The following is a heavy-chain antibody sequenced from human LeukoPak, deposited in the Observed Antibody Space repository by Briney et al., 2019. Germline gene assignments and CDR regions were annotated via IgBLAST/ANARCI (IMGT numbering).Heavy chain of an antibody. J-gene: IGHJ4*02. D-gene: IGHD2-2*01. V-gene: IGHV3-21*01. CDR3: ARETYCSSTSCYLDY. CDR1: GFTFSSYS. Sequence: GGSLRLSCAASGFTFSSYSMDWVRQAPGKGLEWVSSISSSSSYIYYADSVEGRFTISRDNAKNSLYLQMNSLRAEDTAVYYCARETYCSSTSCYLDYWGQGTLVTVSS. CDR2: ISSSSSYI.